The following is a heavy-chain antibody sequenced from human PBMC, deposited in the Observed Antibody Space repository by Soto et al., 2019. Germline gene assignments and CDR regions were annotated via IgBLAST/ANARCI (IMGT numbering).Heavy chain of an antibody. CDR3: ARGDIAAAAYYFDY. CDR1: GSSISSYY. CDR2: IYYSGST. D-gene: IGHD6-13*01. Sequence: SETLSLTCTVSGSSISSYYWSWIRQPPGKGLEWIAYIYYSGSTNSNPSLKSRVTISVDTSKNQSSLTLTSVTAADTAVYYCARGDIAAAAYYFDYWGQGTLVTV. J-gene: IGHJ4*02. V-gene: IGHV4-59*01.